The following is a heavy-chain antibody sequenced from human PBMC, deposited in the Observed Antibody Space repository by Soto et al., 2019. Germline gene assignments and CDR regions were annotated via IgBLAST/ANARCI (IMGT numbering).Heavy chain of an antibody. CDR3: ARDIYDFWSGPDAFDI. Sequence: APVKVSCKASGYTFTSYRISWVRQAPEQGLEWMGWISAYNGNTNYAQKLQGRVNMTTDTSTSTAYMELRSLRSDDTAVYYCARDIYDFWSGPDAFDIWGQGTMVTVSS. CDR1: GYTFTSYR. J-gene: IGHJ3*02. V-gene: IGHV1-18*01. CDR2: ISAYNGNT. D-gene: IGHD3-3*01.